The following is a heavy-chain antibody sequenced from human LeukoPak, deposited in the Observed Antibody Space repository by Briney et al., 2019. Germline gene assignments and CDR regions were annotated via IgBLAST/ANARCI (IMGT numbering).Heavy chain of an antibody. CDR3: AKSESGYYEGYDY. D-gene: IGHD3-22*01. V-gene: IGHV3-23*01. J-gene: IGHJ4*02. Sequence: HPGGSLRLSCAASGFTFSSYGMSWVRQAPGKGLEWVSVISGSGGSTYYADSVKGRFTISRDNSKNTLYLQMNSLRAEDTAVYYCAKSESGYYEGYDYWGQGTLVTVSS. CDR1: GFTFSSYG. CDR2: ISGSGGST.